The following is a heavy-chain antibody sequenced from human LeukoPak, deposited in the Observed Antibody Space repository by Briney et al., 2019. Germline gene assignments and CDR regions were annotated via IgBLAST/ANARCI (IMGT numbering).Heavy chain of an antibody. CDR3: GRRDYSYDGLYFFPD. J-gene: IGHJ4*02. V-gene: IGHV3-23*01. Sequence: GGSLRLSCAASGFTFSTYAMTWVRQAPGKGLEWVSLISASGVNTYYADSVKGRFTISRDNSKNTLYLQMSSLRLEDTAVYFWGRRDYSYDGLYFFPDWGRGPLATVSS. D-gene: IGHD3-22*01. CDR2: ISASGVNT. CDR1: GFTFSTYA.